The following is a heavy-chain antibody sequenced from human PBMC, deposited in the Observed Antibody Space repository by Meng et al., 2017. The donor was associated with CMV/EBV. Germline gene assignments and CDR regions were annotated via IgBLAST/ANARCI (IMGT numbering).Heavy chain of an antibody. CDR3: AKSPPYDFWSGYDY. V-gene: IGHV3-33*08. D-gene: IGHD3-3*01. CDR1: GFTFSSYA. Sequence: GGSLRLSCAASGFTFSSYAMHWVRQAPGKGLEWVAVIWYDGSNKYYADSVKGRFTISRDNSKNTLYLQMNSLRAEDTAVYYCAKSPPYDFWSGYDYWGQGTLVTVSS. J-gene: IGHJ4*02. CDR2: IWYDGSNK.